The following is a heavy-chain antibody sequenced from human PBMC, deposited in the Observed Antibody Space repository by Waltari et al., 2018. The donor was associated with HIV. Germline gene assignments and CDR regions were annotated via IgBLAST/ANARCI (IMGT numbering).Heavy chain of an antibody. V-gene: IGHV1-18*01. CDR1: GYTFTSYG. CDR2: ISAYNGNT. D-gene: IGHD3-22*01. CDR3: ARDPPDHYYDSSGYYYGY. J-gene: IGHJ4*02. Sequence: QVQLVQSGAEVKKPGASVKVSCKASGYTFTSYGITWVRPAPGQGLEWMGWISAYNGNTNYAQKLQGRVTMTTDTSTSTAYMELRSLRSDDTAVYYCARDPPDHYYDSSGYYYGYWGQGTLVTVSS.